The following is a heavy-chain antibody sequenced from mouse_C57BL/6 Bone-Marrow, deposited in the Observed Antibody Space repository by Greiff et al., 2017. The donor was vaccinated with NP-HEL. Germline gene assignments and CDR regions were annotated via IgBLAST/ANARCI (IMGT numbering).Heavy chain of an antibody. J-gene: IGHJ1*03. CDR1: GFTFSDYG. CDR3: AREGNYSYWYFDV. D-gene: IGHD2-1*01. CDR2: ISSGSSTI. V-gene: IGHV5-17*01. Sequence: EVQLQQSGGGLVKPGGSLKLSCAASGFTFSDYGMHWVRQAPEKGLEWVAYISSGSSTIYYADTVKGRFTISRDNAKNTLFLQMTSLRSEDTAMYYCAREGNYSYWYFDVWGTGTTVTVSS.